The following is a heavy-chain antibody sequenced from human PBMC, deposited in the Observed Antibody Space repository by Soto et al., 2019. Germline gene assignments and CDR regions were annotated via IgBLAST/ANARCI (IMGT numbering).Heavy chain of an antibody. CDR2: INSDGSGT. CDR1: GFPFDDYG. CDR3: ASPRAYDSSGYLNI. Sequence: GGSLRLSCAVFGFPFDDYGMHWVRQAPGKGLVWVSRINSDGSGTIYADSVKGRFTISRDNARNTLYLQMNSLRAEDTAVYYCASPRAYDSSGYLNIWGQGTMVTVSS. D-gene: IGHD3-22*01. V-gene: IGHV3-74*01. J-gene: IGHJ3*02.